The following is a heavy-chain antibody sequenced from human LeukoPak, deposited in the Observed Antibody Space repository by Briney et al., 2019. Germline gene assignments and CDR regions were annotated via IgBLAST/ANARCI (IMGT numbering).Heavy chain of an antibody. V-gene: IGHV4-61*02. CDR3: ARSFSSWSPQSVVDY. CDR1: GNSISSGDYY. CDR2: IYTSGST. D-gene: IGHD6-13*01. J-gene: IGHJ4*02. Sequence: KPSETLSLTCTVSGNSISSGDYYWSWIRQPAGKGLEWIGRIYTSGSTTYNPSLKSRVTISGDTSENQFSLRLSSVTAADTAVYYCARSFSSWSPQSVVDYWGQGTLVTVSS.